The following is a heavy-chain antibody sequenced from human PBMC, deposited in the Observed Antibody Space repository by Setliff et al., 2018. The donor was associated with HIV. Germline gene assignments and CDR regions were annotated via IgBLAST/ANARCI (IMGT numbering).Heavy chain of an antibody. D-gene: IGHD2-8*01. Sequence: ASVKVSCKASGYTFTSYGISWVRQAPGQGLEWMGWINAYNGNTNFAQKFRGRVTMTTDISTNTAYMEVRSLSFDDTAVYYCVRLTADRTNYYYYMDVWGKGTTVTVS. J-gene: IGHJ6*03. CDR3: VRLTADRTNYYYYMDV. V-gene: IGHV1-18*01. CDR2: INAYNGNT. CDR1: GYTFTSYG.